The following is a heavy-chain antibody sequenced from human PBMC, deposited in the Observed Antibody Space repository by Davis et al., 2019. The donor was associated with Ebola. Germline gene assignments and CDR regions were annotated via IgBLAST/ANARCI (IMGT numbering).Heavy chain of an antibody. Sequence: SVKVSCKASGGTFSSYAISWVRQAPGQGLEWMGGIIPIFGTANYAQKFQGRVTITADESTSTAYMELSSLRSEDTAVYYCARGGTGFLEWADYYYGMDVWGQGTTVTVSS. CDR1: GGTFSSYA. CDR3: ARGGTGFLEWADYYYGMDV. CDR2: IIPIFGTA. V-gene: IGHV1-69*13. J-gene: IGHJ6*02. D-gene: IGHD3-3*01.